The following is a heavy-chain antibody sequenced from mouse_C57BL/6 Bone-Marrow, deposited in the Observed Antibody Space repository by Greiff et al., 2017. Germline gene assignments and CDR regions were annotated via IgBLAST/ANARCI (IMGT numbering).Heavy chain of an antibody. D-gene: IGHD2-3*01. CDR2: ISDGGSYT. CDR3: ARVMGPWFAY. V-gene: IGHV5-4*01. J-gene: IGHJ3*01. Sequence: EVQGVESGGGLVKPGGSLKLSCAASGFTFSSYAMSWVRQTPEKRLEWVATISDGGSYTYYPDNVKGRFTISRDNAKNNLYLQMSHLKSEDTAMXYCARVMGPWFAYWGQGTLVTVSA. CDR1: GFTFSSYA.